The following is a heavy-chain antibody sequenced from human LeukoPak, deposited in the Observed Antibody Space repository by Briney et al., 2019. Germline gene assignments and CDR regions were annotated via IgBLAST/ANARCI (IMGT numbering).Heavy chain of an antibody. J-gene: IGHJ4*02. V-gene: IGHV3-21*01. CDR2: ISSSSSYI. D-gene: IGHD3-10*01. CDR3: ARDNTMVRGVIISPFDY. CDR1: GFTFSSYS. Sequence: GGSLRLSCAASGFTFSSYSMNWVRQAPGKGLEWVSSISSSSSYIYHADSVKGRFTISRDNAKNSLYLQMNSLRAEDTAVYYCARDNTMVRGVIISPFDYWGQGTLVTVSS.